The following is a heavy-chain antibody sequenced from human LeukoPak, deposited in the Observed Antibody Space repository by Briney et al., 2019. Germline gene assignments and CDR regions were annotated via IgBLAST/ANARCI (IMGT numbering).Heavy chain of an antibody. V-gene: IGHV5-51*01. J-gene: IGHJ5*02. Sequence: GESLKISCNGSGYSFTSYWISWVRQMPGKSLEWKGIIYPGDSDTRYSPSFQGQVTISADKSISTAYLQWSSLKASDTAMYYCARMSYGHGWFDPWGQGTLVTVSS. CDR1: GYSFTSYW. D-gene: IGHD5-18*01. CDR2: IYPGDSDT. CDR3: ARMSYGHGWFDP.